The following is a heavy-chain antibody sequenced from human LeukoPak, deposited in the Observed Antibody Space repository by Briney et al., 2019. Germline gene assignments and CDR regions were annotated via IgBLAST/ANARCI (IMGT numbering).Heavy chain of an antibody. Sequence: GESLKISCKGSGYSFTGYWIGWVRQMPGKGLEWMGIIYPGDSDTRYSPSFQGQVTISADKSISTAYLQWSSLKASDTAMYYCARSSYYDYVWGSYRWGGNYYYYMDVWGKGTTVTVSS. V-gene: IGHV5-51*01. CDR3: ARSSYYDYVWGSYRWGGNYYYYMDV. CDR2: IYPGDSDT. J-gene: IGHJ6*03. D-gene: IGHD3-16*02. CDR1: GYSFTGYW.